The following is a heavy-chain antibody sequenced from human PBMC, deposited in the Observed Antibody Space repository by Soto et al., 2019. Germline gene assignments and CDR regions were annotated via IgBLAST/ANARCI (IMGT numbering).Heavy chain of an antibody. CDR2: IYTRGST. CDR3: AKGGAYYFDS. V-gene: IGHV4-4*07. J-gene: IGHJ4*02. D-gene: IGHD3-16*01. Sequence: PSETLSLTCPVSGASITNFYWSWIRQYARKGLEWIGRIYTRGSTDYNPSLKSRVTMSIDTSKNQLSLTLTSVTAADTAVYYCAKGGAYYFDSWGQGILVTVSS. CDR1: GASITNFY.